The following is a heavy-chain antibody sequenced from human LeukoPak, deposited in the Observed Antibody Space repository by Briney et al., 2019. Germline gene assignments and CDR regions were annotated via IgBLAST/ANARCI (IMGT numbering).Heavy chain of an antibody. D-gene: IGHD6-19*01. J-gene: IGHJ4*02. Sequence: GGSLRLSCAASGLIFSKYWMTWVRQAPGKGLEWVASIKPDGSEKYYLDSVKGRFTISRDDARDSLYLQMNSLRDDDTSVYFCARDASALYWGRGTLVTVSS. CDR3: ARDASALY. V-gene: IGHV3-7*01. CDR2: IKPDGSEK. CDR1: GLIFSKYW.